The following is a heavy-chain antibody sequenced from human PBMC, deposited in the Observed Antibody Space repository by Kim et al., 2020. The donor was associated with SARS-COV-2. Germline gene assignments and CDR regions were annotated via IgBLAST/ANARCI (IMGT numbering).Heavy chain of an antibody. J-gene: IGHJ5*02. V-gene: IGHV4-34*01. Sequence: SETLSLTCAVYGGSFSGYYWSWIRQPPGKGLEWIGEINHSGSTNYNPSLKSRVNISVDTSKNQFSLKRSSVTAADTAVYYCARGFIVVVTAIPFGWFDPWGQGTLVTVSS. CDR1: GGSFSGYY. CDR3: ARGFIVVVTAIPFGWFDP. D-gene: IGHD2-21*02. CDR2: INHSGST.